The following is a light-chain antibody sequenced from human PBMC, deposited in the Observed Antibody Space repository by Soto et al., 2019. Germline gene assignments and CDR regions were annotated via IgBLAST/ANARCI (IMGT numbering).Light chain of an antibody. J-gene: IGLJ2*01. CDR2: AVS. CDR1: SSDVGGYNY. CDR3: SSYTSISTVI. V-gene: IGLV2-14*03. Sequence: QSVLTQPASVSGSPGQSITISCTGTSSDVGGYNYVSWHQQHPGKAPKLMIYAVSNRPSGFSNRFSGSKSGNTASLTISGLQAEDEADYYCSSYTSISTVIFGGGTKLTVL.